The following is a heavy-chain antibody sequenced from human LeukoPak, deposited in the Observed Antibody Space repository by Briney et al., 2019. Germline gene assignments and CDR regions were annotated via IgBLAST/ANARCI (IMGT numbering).Heavy chain of an antibody. J-gene: IGHJ3*01. CDR1: GFTVSSNY. CDR2: ISGSGGST. CDR3: AKDFVRGTLTGAFDV. V-gene: IGHV3-23*01. D-gene: IGHD3-10*01. Sequence: GGSLRLSCAASGFTVSSNYMSWVRQAPGKGLEWVSAISGSGGSTYYADSVKGRFTISRDNSKNTLYLQMSSLRVEDTALYYCAKDFVRGTLTGAFDVWGRGAMVTVST.